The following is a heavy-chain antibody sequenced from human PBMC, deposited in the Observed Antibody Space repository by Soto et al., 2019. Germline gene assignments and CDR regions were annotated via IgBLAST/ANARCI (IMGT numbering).Heavy chain of an antibody. J-gene: IGHJ4*02. CDR1: GFNFAAYT. CDR3: SRSLAVDFDS. V-gene: IGHV3-49*04. CDR2: IRRIAYGGTT. Sequence: GGSLRLSCSASGFNFAAYTMSWVRLTPGKGLEWVGFIRRIAYGGTTDYAASVKGRFTISRDDSRKIVYLQMSRLKIEDTAVYYCSRSLAVDFDSWGQGTLVTVSS.